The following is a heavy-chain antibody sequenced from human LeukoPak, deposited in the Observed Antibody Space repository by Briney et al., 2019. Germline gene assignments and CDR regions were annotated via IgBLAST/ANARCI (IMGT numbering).Heavy chain of an antibody. Sequence: SQTLSLTCTVSGGSISSGGYYWSWIRQHPGKGLEWIGYIYYSGSTYYNPSLKSRVTISVDTSKNQFSLKLSSVTAADTAVYYCARAPVSLWFGAGDAFDIWGQGTMVTVSS. CDR1: GGSISSGGYY. V-gene: IGHV4-31*03. D-gene: IGHD3-10*01. CDR3: ARAPVSLWFGAGDAFDI. J-gene: IGHJ3*02. CDR2: IYYSGST.